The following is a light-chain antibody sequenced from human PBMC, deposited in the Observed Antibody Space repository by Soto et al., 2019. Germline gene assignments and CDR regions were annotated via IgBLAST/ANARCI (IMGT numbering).Light chain of an antibody. CDR2: NAS. CDR1: QSISTW. CDR3: QQYNTYPLT. Sequence: DIQMTQSPSTLSASVGDRVTITCRASQSISTWLAWYQQKPGKDPKLLIYNASSLEGGVPSRFGGSGSGTLFNITISSLHPDDFATYYCQQYNTYPLTFGGGTTVDIK. J-gene: IGKJ4*01. V-gene: IGKV1-5*03.